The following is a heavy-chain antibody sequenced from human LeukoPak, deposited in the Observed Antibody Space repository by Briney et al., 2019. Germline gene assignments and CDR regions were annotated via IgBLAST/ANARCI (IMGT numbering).Heavy chain of an antibody. CDR2: VNPSNSDT. CDR3: ARDPSGTEAPHEFDY. CDR1: GYTFNGYY. Sequence: ASVKVSCKASGYTFNGYYIHWVRQAPGQGLEWMGWVNPSNSDTKYAQRFQGRVTMTRDTSISTAYMELNSLTSDDTAVYYCARDPSGTEAPHEFDYWGQGTLVTVSS. J-gene: IGHJ4*02. D-gene: IGHD6-13*01. V-gene: IGHV1-2*02.